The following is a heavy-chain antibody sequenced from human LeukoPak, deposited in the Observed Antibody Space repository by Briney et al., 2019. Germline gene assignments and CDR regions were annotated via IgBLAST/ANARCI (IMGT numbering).Heavy chain of an antibody. CDR2: IYYSGST. CDR3: ARGYCSGGSCYSYYYYNYMDV. J-gene: IGHJ6*03. D-gene: IGHD2-15*01. V-gene: IGHV4-59*12. CDR1: GESNSGFY. Sequence: PSETLSLTCTVSGESNSGFYWTWIRQPPGKGLEWIGYIYYSGSTNYNPSLKSRVTISVDTSKNQFSLKLSSVTAADTAVYYCARGYCSGGSCYSYYYYNYMDVWGKGTTVTVSS.